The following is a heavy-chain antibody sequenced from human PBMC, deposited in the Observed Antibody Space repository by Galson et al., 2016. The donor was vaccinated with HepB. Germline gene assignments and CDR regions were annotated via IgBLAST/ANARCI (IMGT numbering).Heavy chain of an antibody. D-gene: IGHD5-18*01. CDR2: IWYNGTNK. V-gene: IGHV3-33*01. CDR3: ARGDWQFGYHSDLDY. J-gene: IGHJ4*02. Sequence: SLRLSCAASGFTFSTFDMHWVRQAPGKGLEWVAFIWYNGTNKYYSDSVKGRFTISRDSSKNTLYLQMNSLRAEDTAVYYCARGDWQFGYHSDLDYWGQRALVTVSS. CDR1: GFTFSTFD.